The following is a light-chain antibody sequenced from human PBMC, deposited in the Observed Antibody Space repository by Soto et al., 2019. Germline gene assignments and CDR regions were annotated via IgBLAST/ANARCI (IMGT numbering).Light chain of an antibody. J-gene: IGKJ5*01. CDR1: QPISSHRY. Sequence: QWQGPLSVSQEKRTTLSCRDSQPISSHRYLAWYQQKPGQAPRVLIYGASRRATGIPDRFSGSGSGTDFTLTISRLEPEDFAGYYCQQYGSSPIPFGQGTRLEI. CDR2: GAS. CDR3: QQYGSSPIP. V-gene: IGKV3-20*01.